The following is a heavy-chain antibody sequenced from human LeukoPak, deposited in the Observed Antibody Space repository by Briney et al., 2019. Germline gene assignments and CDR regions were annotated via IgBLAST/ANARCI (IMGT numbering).Heavy chain of an antibody. CDR1: GFTFSSYA. CDR2: ISTSGGST. D-gene: IGHD3-10*01. J-gene: IGHJ4*02. CDR3: AKVRFGVTARYHFDF. Sequence: GGSLRLSCAASGFTFSSYAMSWVRQAPGKGLEWVSTISTSGGSTYYADSVKGRFTISRDNSKNTLYLQMNSLRAEDTAVYYCAKVRFGVTARYHFDFWGQGTLVTVSS. V-gene: IGHV3-23*01.